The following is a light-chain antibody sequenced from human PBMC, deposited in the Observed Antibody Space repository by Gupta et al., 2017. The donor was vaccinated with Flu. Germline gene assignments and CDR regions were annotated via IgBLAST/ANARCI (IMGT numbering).Light chain of an antibody. CDR1: QGIANY. V-gene: IGKV1-27*01. CDR3: QKYAGAPLA. J-gene: IGKJ4*01. CDR2: AAS. Sequence: GDRVIISCRASQGIANYLAWYQHKPGSAPKLLIYAASTLQLGVPSRFSGRGSGTEFTLIISSLQPEDVATYYCQKYAGAPLAFGGGTKVEIK.